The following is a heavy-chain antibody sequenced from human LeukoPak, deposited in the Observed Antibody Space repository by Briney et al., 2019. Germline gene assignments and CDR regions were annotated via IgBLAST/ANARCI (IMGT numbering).Heavy chain of an antibody. D-gene: IGHD3-10*01. CDR3: ARGRALLWFGESRGNAFDI. J-gene: IGHJ3*02. CDR1: GGTFSSYA. V-gene: IGHV1-69*13. CDR2: IIPIFGTA. Sequence: SVKVSCKASGGTFSSYAISWVRQAPGQGLEWMGGIIPIFGTANYAQKLQGRVTITADESTSTAHMELSSLRSEDTAVYYCARGRALLWFGESRGNAFDIWGQGTMVTVSS.